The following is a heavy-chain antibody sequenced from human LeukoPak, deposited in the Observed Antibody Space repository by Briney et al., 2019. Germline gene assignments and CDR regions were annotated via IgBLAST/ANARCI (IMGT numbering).Heavy chain of an antibody. CDR1: GDSVSRSDSY. CDR3: ARRRYYDGSGYLE. D-gene: IGHD3-22*01. J-gene: IGHJ1*01. CDR2: IYYSGRT. V-gene: IGHV4-39*01. Sequence: PSETLSLTCSVSGDSVSRSDSYWDWIRQPPGKGLEWVGTIYYSGRTYYSPSLKSRVTMSVDPSNNQFSLNLRSVTAADTALYYCARRRYYDGSGYLEWGQGTLLSVSS.